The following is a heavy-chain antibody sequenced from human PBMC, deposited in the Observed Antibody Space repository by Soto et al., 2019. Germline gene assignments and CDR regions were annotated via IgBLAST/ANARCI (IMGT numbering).Heavy chain of an antibody. CDR1: GYTFTSYG. Sequence: ASVKVSCKASGYTFTSYGISWVRQAPGQGLEWMGWISAYNGNTNYAQKLQGRVTMTTDTSTSTAYMELRSLRSDDTAVYYCAKYPAVNYDFWSGYGASRNWFDPWGQGTLVTVSS. J-gene: IGHJ5*02. CDR2: ISAYNGNT. V-gene: IGHV1-18*04. D-gene: IGHD3-3*01. CDR3: AKYPAVNYDFWSGYGASRNWFDP.